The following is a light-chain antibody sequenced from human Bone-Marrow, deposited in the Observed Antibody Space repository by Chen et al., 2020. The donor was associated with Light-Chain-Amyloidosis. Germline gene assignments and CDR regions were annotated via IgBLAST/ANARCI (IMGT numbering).Light chain of an antibody. CDR2: DAS. CDR3: QQRSNWPQRT. Sequence: DIVLTQSRATLSLSPGERATLSCRASQSVRRYLDWYQQKPGQAPRLLIYDASNRASGLPARFSGSGSGTDFTLTISSLEPEDFAVYYCQQRSNWPQRTFGQGTKVEI. CDR1: QSVRRY. V-gene: IGKV3-11*01. J-gene: IGKJ1*01.